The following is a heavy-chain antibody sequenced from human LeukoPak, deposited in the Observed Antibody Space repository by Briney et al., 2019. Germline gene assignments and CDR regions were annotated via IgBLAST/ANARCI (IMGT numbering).Heavy chain of an antibody. D-gene: IGHD3-16*01. CDR1: GGSISSTSYY. J-gene: IGHJ5*02. Sequence: PSETLSLTCTVSGGSISSTSYYWGWIRQPPGKGLEWIGTIYYNGATYYTPSLKSRVTMSVDTSKNQFSLKLSSVTAADTAVYYCANFAVGVNWFDPWGQGTLVTVSS. CDR2: IYYNGAT. V-gene: IGHV4-39*01. CDR3: ANFAVGVNWFDP.